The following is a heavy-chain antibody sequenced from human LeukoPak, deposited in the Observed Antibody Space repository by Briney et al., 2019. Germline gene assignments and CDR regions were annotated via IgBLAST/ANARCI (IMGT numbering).Heavy chain of an antibody. D-gene: IGHD3-3*01. CDR1: GYSFTSYW. Sequence: GESLKISCKGSGYSFTSYWIGWVRQMPGKGLEWMEIIYPGDSDTRYSPSFQGQVTISADKSISTAYLQWSSLKASDTAMYYCARGSLRFLEWLPYFDYWGQGTLVTVSS. V-gene: IGHV5-51*01. J-gene: IGHJ4*02. CDR3: ARGSLRFLEWLPYFDY. CDR2: IYPGDSDT.